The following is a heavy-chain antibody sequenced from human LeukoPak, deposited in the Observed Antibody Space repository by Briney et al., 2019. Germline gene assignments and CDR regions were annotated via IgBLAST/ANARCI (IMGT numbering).Heavy chain of an antibody. Sequence: ASVKVSCKASGYTFTSYGISWVRQAPGQGLERMGWISAYNGNTNYAQKLQGRVTMTTDTSTSTAYMELRSLRSDDTAVYYCARDKLVQLWLDYYYYGMDVWGQGTTVTVSS. D-gene: IGHD5-18*01. J-gene: IGHJ6*02. CDR3: ARDKLVQLWLDYYYYGMDV. CDR1: GYTFTSYG. V-gene: IGHV1-18*01. CDR2: ISAYNGNT.